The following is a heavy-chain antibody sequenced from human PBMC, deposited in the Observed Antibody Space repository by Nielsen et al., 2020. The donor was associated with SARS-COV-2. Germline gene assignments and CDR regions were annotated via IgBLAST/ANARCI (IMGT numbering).Heavy chain of an antibody. CDR1: GGSISSSSYY. J-gene: IGHJ6*02. CDR3: ARLTRDYDFWSGYYTDYGMDV. CDR2: IYYSGST. D-gene: IGHD3-3*01. V-gene: IGHV4-39*01. Sequence: SETLSLTCTVSGGSISSSSYYWGWIRQPPGKGLEWIGSIYYSGSTYYNPSLKSRVTISVDTSKNQFSLKLSSVTAADTAVYYCARLTRDYDFWSGYYTDYGMDVWGQGTTVTVSS.